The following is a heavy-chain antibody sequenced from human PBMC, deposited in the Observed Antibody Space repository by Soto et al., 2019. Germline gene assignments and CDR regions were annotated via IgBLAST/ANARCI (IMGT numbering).Heavy chain of an antibody. Sequence: QVQLVQSGAEVKKPGASVKVSCKVSGYTLTELSMHWVRQAPGKGLEWMGGFDPEDGETIYAPKFQGRVTMTEDTSTDTAYMELSSLRSEDTAVYYCATRRYDFWSGYPNGNNWFDPWGQGTLVTVSS. D-gene: IGHD3-3*01. J-gene: IGHJ5*02. CDR2: FDPEDGET. CDR1: GYTLTELS. CDR3: ATRRYDFWSGYPNGNNWFDP. V-gene: IGHV1-24*01.